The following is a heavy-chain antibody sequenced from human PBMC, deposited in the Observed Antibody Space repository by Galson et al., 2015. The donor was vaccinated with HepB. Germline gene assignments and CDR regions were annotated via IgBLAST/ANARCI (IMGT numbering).Heavy chain of an antibody. D-gene: IGHD2-15*01. J-gene: IGHJ3*02. Sequence: SLRLSCAASGFTFSAYSMNWVRQAPGKGLELVSYLGLSSTTIYYADSVKGRFTISRDNARKSLYLQMNSLRVEDTAVYYCVRDRSHAFDIWGQGTMVTVSS. CDR2: LGLSSTTI. CDR1: GFTFSAYS. V-gene: IGHV3-48*01. CDR3: VRDRSHAFDI.